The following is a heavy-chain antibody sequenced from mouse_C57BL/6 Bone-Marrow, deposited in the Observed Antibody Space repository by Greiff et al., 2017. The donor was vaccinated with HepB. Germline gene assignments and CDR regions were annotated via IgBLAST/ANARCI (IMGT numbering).Heavy chain of an antibody. CDR3: ARSGCGGIYCPKDYFDY. J-gene: IGHJ2*01. Sequence: QVQLQQPGAELVRPGSSVKLSCKASGYTFTSYWMHWVKQRPIQGLEWSGNIDPSDSETHYNQKFKDKATLTVDKSSSTAYMQLSSLTSEDSAVYYCARSGCGGIYCPKDYFDYWGQGTTLTVSS. V-gene: IGHV1-52*01. D-gene: IGHD3-2*02. CDR2: IDPSDSET. CDR1: GYTFTSYW.